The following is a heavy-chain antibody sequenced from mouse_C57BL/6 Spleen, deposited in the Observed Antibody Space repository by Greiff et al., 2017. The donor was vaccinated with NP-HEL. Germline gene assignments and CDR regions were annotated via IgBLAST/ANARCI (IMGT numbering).Heavy chain of an antibody. CDR2: IYPRSGNT. D-gene: IGHD4-1*01. J-gene: IGHJ3*01. CDR1: GYTFTSYG. V-gene: IGHV1-81*01. Sequence: VQLQQSGAELARPGASVKLSCKASGYTFTSYGISWVKQRTGQGLEWIGEIYPRSGNTYYNEKFKGKATLTADKSSSTAYMELRSRTSEDSAVYFCARGTGTAWFAYWGQGTLVTVSA. CDR3: ARGTGTAWFAY.